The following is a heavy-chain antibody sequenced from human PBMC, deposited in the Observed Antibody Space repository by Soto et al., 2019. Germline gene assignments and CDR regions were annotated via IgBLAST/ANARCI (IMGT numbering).Heavy chain of an antibody. CDR1: GGSISNYY. CDR2: IYYSGST. J-gene: IGHJ6*03. V-gene: IGHV4-59*08. CDR3: ASLRGYCSGASCYSGYYYDMNV. D-gene: IGHD2-15*01. Sequence: QVQLQESGPGLVKPSETLSLTCTVSGGSISNYYWSWIRQPPGKGLEWIGYIYYSGSTNYNPSLRSRVTISVDTSKNQFSLKLSSVTAADTAVYYCASLRGYCSGASCYSGYYYDMNVWGKGTTVTVSS.